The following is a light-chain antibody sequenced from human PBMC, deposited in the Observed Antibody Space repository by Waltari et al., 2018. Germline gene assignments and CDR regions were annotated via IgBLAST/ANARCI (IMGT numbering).Light chain of an antibody. CDR2: DAS. Sequence: EIMLTQSPGTLSLSPGERATLSCRASQNISKYLAWYQQKPGQAPSLLIYDASSRATGIPDRFSGSGSGTDFSLTISRLEPEDFAVYYCQKYGSLPATFGQGTKVEIK. J-gene: IGKJ1*01. V-gene: IGKV3-20*01. CDR1: QNISKY. CDR3: QKYGSLPAT.